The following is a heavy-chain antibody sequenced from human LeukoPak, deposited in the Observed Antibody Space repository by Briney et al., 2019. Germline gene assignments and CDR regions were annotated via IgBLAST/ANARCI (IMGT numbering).Heavy chain of an antibody. CDR3: ARIQVTMVRGVIYYYGMDV. CDR2: IDWDDDK. J-gene: IGHJ6*02. CDR1: GFSLSTSGMC. Sequence: SGPTLVNPTQTLTLTCTFSGFSLSTSGMCVSWIRQPPGKALEWLARIDWDDDKYYSTSLKTRLTISKDTSKNQMVLTMTNVEPVDTATYYCARIQVTMVRGVIYYYGMDVWGRGTTVTVSS. D-gene: IGHD3-10*01. V-gene: IGHV2-70*11.